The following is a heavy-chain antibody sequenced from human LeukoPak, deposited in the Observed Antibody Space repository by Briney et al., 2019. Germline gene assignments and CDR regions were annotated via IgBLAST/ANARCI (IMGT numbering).Heavy chain of an antibody. D-gene: IGHD1-26*01. CDR2: ISGRSSTI. V-gene: IGHV3-48*01. Sequence: GRRLRLSRAASAFTFSDYSMNWVRQAPGKGLEWISYISGRSSTIYYADSVRGRFTISRDNAKNSMYLQMNSLRAEDTAVYYCARDRLTSGRYFFDYWGQGTLVTVPS. J-gene: IGHJ4*02. CDR1: AFTFSDYS. CDR3: ARDRLTSGRYFFDY.